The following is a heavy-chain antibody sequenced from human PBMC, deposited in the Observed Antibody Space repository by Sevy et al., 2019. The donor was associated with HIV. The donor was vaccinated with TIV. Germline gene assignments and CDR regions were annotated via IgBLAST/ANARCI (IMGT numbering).Heavy chain of an antibody. CDR2: IFSSGST. D-gene: IGHD6-19*01. CDR1: GFTVNDKY. CDR3: VSLFLSYRSGWSYFDY. J-gene: IGHJ4*02. Sequence: GGSLRLSCAISGFTVNDKYIIWVRQAPGKGLEWVSVIFSSGSTYYADSAKGRFTISRHNSKNTVDLQMNSVMAEDTAVYYCVSLFLSYRSGWSYFDYWGQGTLVTVSS. V-gene: IGHV3-66*02.